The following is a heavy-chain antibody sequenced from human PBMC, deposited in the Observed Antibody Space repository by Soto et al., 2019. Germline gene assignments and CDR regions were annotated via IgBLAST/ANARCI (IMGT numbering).Heavy chain of an antibody. Sequence: GGSLRLSCAASGFTLSSYNINWFRQAPGKGLEWVSYISSGGSTTRYADSVKGRFTISRDNARNSLFLQMNSLRAEDTGVYYCATYLQVANFDYWGQGTLVTVSS. D-gene: IGHD2-8*01. J-gene: IGHJ4*02. V-gene: IGHV3-48*01. CDR2: ISSGGSTT. CDR3: ATYLQVANFDY. CDR1: GFTLSSYN.